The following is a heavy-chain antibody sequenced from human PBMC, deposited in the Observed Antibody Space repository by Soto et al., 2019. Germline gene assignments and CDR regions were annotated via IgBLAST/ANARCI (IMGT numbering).Heavy chain of an antibody. D-gene: IGHD3-22*01. V-gene: IGHV4-59*01. CDR1: GGSISSYY. J-gene: IGHJ3*02. Sequence: PSETLSLTCTVSGGSISSYYWSWIRQPPGKGLEWIGYIYYSGSTNYNPSLKSRVTISVDTSKNQFSLKLSSVTAADTAVYYCEREPYYYDSSGYQQGHAFDIWGQGKMLTV. CDR3: EREPYYYDSSGYQQGHAFDI. CDR2: IYYSGST.